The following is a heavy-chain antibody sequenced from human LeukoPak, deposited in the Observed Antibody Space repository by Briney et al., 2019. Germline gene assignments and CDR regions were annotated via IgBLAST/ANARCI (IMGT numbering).Heavy chain of an antibody. D-gene: IGHD2-15*01. CDR1: GFTFSSYA. CDR3: VRGGRRTLVVVATKGGVDY. J-gene: IGHJ4*02. CDR2: ISYDGSNK. Sequence: GRSLRLSCAASGFTFSSYAMHWVRQAPGKGLEWVAVISYDGSNKYYADSVKDRFTISRDNSKNTLYLQMNSLRAEDTAVYYCVRGGRRTLVVVATKGGVDYWGQGTLVTVSS. V-gene: IGHV3-30*04.